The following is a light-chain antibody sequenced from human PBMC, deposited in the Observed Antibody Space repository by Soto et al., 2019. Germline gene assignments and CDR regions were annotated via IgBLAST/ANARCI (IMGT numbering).Light chain of an antibody. CDR1: QTISSW. Sequence: DIQMTQSPSTLSGSVGDRVTITCRASQTISSWLAWYQQKPGKAPKLLIYKASTLKSGVPSRFSGSGSGTEFTLTISSLQLDDFATYYCQQYNSYSEAFGQGTKVDIK. CDR2: KAS. V-gene: IGKV1-5*03. CDR3: QQYNSYSEA. J-gene: IGKJ1*01.